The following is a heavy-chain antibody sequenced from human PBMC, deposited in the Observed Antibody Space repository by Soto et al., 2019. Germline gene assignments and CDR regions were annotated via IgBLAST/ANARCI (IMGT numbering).Heavy chain of an antibody. CDR2: IYYAGST. CDR1: GGSMISYY. Sequence: SETLSLTCTVSGGSMISYYWSWIRQPPGRGLEWIGFIYYAGSTKYNPSLNSRVTISVDTSKNQFSLTVTSVTAADTAVYYCARRNGDCTNGICYLYFDYWGQGTLVTVSS. D-gene: IGHD2-8*01. V-gene: IGHV4-59*08. J-gene: IGHJ4*02. CDR3: ARRNGDCTNGICYLYFDY.